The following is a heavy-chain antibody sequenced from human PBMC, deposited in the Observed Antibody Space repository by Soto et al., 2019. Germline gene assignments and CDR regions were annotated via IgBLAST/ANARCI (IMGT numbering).Heavy chain of an antibody. CDR3: ARSTGRY. D-gene: IGHD2-21*01. V-gene: IGHV4-30-4*01. Sequence: QVQLQESGPGLVKPSQTLSLTCTVSGGSITSDDYYWSWIRQPPGKGLEWIGYIHVSGSTYYNPSLKSRVSISIDTSKNQFSLKLRSVTAADTAVYYCARSTGRYWGQGTLVTVSS. CDR1: GGSITSDDYY. CDR2: IHVSGST. J-gene: IGHJ4*02.